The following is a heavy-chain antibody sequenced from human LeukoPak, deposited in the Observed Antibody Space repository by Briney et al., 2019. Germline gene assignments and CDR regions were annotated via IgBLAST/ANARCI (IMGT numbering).Heavy chain of an antibody. J-gene: IGHJ4*02. Sequence: SETLSLTCAVYGGSFSGYYWSWIRQSPGKGLEWIGEINHSGSTNYNPSLKSRVTISVDTSKNQFSLKLSSVTAADTAVYYCARKSTERGYSFDYWGQGTLVTVSS. D-gene: IGHD5-12*01. CDR2: INHSGST. V-gene: IGHV4-34*01. CDR3: ARKSTERGYSFDY. CDR1: GGSFSGYY.